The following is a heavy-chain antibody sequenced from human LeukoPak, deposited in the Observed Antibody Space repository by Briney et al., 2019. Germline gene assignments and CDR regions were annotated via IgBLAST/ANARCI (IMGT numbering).Heavy chain of an antibody. CDR1: GGSISSSSYY. CDR3: ARALDTAMVTDFD. CDR2: IYYSGST. V-gene: IGHV4-39*07. Sequence: ASETLSLTCTVSGGSISSSSYYWGWIRQPPGKGLEWIGSIYYSGSTYYNPSLKSRVTISVDTSKNQFSLKLSSVTAADTAVYYCARALDTAMVTDFDWGQGTLVTVSS. D-gene: IGHD5-18*01. J-gene: IGHJ4*02.